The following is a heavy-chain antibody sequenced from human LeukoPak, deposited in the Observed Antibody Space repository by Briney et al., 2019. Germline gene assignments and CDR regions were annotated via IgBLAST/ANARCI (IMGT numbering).Heavy chain of an antibody. J-gene: IGHJ4*02. D-gene: IGHD5-24*01. Sequence: GASVKVSCKASGYTFTSYDINWVRQATGQGLEWMGWMNPNSGNTGYAQKFQGRVTMTRNTSISTAYMELSSLRSEDTAVYYCARGSKRWLQFRGLFDYWGQGTLVTVSS. CDR3: ARGSKRWLQFRGLFDY. CDR2: MNPNSGNT. CDR1: GYTFTSYD. V-gene: IGHV1-8*01.